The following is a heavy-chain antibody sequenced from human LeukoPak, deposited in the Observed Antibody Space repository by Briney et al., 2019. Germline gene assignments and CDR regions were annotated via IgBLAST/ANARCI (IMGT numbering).Heavy chain of an antibody. J-gene: IGHJ4*02. CDR2: ISSDGSNK. CDR1: GFTFSSYG. Sequence: PGRSLRLSCAASGFTFSSYGMHWVRQAPGKGLEWLAVISSDGSNKGYADSVKGRFTLSRDNYKNTLYLHMNSLRAEDTAVYYCAKGRYHDSTGYYSLDYFDYWGQGTLVTVSS. V-gene: IGHV3-30*18. D-gene: IGHD3-22*01. CDR3: AKGRYHDSTGYYSLDYFDY.